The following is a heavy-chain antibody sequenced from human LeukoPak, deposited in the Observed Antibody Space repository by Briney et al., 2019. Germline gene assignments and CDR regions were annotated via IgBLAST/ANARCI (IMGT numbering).Heavy chain of an antibody. Sequence: SETLSLTCAVYGGSFSGYYWSWIRQPPGKGLGWIGEINHSGSTNYNPSLKSRVTISVDTSKNQFSLKLSSVTAADTAVYYCARGGPTIVVVVAATLFDYWGQGTLVTVSS. J-gene: IGHJ4*02. CDR3: ARGGPTIVVVVAATLFDY. V-gene: IGHV4-34*01. CDR1: GGSFSGYY. D-gene: IGHD2-15*01. CDR2: INHSGST.